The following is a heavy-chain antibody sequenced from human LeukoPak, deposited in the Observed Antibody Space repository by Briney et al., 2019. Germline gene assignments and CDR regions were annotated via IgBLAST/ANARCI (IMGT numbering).Heavy chain of an antibody. CDR2: IIPIFGTA. CDR1: GGTFSSYA. CDR3: AAHFPKLRYFVNFDY. D-gene: IGHD3-9*01. V-gene: IGHV1-69*13. J-gene: IGHJ4*02. Sequence: SVKVYCKASGGTFSSYAISWVRQSPGQGLEWMGGIIPIFGTANYAQKFQGRVTITADESTSTAYMELSSLRSEDTAVYYCAAHFPKLRYFVNFDYWGQGTLVTVSS.